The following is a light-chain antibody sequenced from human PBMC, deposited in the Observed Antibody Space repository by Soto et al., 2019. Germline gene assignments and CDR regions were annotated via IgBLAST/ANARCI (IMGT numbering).Light chain of an antibody. V-gene: IGLV2-11*01. CDR3: CSYAGSSRV. CDR2: DVS. CDR1: SSDVGRYNY. Sequence: QSVLTQPASVSGSPGQSITISCTGTSSDVGRYNYVSWYQQHPGKAPKLMIYDVSKRPSGVPDRFSGSKSGNTASLTISGLQAEDEADYYCCSYAGSSRVFGGGTKLTVL. J-gene: IGLJ2*01.